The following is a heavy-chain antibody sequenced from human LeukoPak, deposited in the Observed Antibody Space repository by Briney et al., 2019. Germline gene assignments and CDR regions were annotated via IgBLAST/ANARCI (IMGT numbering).Heavy chain of an antibody. CDR1: GGSISSSSYY. CDR2: IYYSGST. V-gene: IGHV4-39*01. CDR3: ARLQYYYGSGSYFDY. J-gene: IGHJ4*02. Sequence: PSETLSLTCTVSGGSISSSSYYWGWIRQPPGKGLEWIGGIYYSGSTYYNPSLKSRVTISVDTSKNQFSLKLSSVTAADTAVYYCARLQYYYGSGSYFDYWGQGTLVTVSS. D-gene: IGHD3-10*01.